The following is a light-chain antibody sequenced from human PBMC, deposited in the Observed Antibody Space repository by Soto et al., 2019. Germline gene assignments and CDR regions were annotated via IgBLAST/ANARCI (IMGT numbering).Light chain of an antibody. CDR3: QQYNNWPLT. Sequence: EIVMTPSPATLSVSPGARATLSCRASQSVSSNLAWYQQKPGQAPRLLIYGASTRATGIPARFSGSGSGTEFTLTISSLQSEDFAVYYCQQYNNWPLTFGQGTKVDI. V-gene: IGKV3-15*01. J-gene: IGKJ1*01. CDR2: GAS. CDR1: QSVSSN.